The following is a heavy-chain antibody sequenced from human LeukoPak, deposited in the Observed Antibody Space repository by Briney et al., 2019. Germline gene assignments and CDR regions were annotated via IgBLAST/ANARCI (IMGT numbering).Heavy chain of an antibody. J-gene: IGHJ4*02. CDR3: TRARCSRTSCNTESDY. D-gene: IGHD2-2*01. CDR1: GFTLSPYW. V-gene: IGHV3-74*01. Sequence: GGSLRLSCAASGFTLSPYWMHWVRQAPGKGLVWASRIYSDGSSTTYADSVKGRFTISRDNTKNTLYLQMNILRAEDTAVYYCTRARCSRTSCNTESDYWGQGTLVTVSS. CDR2: IYSDGSST.